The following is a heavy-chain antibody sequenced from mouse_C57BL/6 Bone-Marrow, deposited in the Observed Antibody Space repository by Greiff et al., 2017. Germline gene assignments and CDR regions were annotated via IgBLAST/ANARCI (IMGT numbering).Heavy chain of an antibody. Sequence: VPLVESGAELVKPGASVKMSCKASGYTFTTYPIEWMKQNHGHSLEWIGNFPPYNDDTKYNEKFKGKAPLTVEKSSSTVYLELSRLTSDDSAVYYCARRDDGYWYFDGWGTGTTVTVSS. J-gene: IGHJ1*03. CDR3: ARRDDGYWYFDG. V-gene: IGHV1-47*01. D-gene: IGHD2-3*01. CDR2: FPPYNDDT. CDR1: GYTFTTYP.